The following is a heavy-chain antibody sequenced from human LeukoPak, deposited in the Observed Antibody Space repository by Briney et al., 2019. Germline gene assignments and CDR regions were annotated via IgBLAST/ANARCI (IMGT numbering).Heavy chain of an antibody. Sequence: SETLSLTCTVSGGSISSSSYYWGWIRQPPGKGLEWIGSIYYSGSTYYNPSLKSRVTISVDTSKNQFSLKLSSVTAADTAVYYCARDRGIALFIGSQYWGQGTLVTVSS. CDR2: IYYSGST. J-gene: IGHJ1*01. D-gene: IGHD6-13*01. CDR1: GGSISSSSYY. V-gene: IGHV4-39*07. CDR3: ARDRGIALFIGSQY.